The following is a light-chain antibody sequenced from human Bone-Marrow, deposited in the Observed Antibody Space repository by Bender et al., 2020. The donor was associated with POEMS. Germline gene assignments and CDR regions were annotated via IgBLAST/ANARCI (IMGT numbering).Light chain of an antibody. CDR3: GSYAGSNNLV. J-gene: IGLJ2*01. V-gene: IGLV2-23*02. CDR2: AVT. Sequence: QSALTQPASVSGSPGQSITISCTGTSSDVGSFNLVSWYQQHPGKVPKLMIYAVTKRPSGVSNRFSGSKSGITASLTISDLQAEDEADYYCGSYAGSNNLVFGGGTKLTVL. CDR1: SSDVGSFNL.